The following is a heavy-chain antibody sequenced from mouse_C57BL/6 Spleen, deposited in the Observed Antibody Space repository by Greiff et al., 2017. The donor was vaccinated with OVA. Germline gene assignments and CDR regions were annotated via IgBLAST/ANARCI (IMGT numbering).Heavy chain of an antibody. D-gene: IGHD1-1*01. CDR2: ISSGGDYI. V-gene: IGHV5-9-1*02. CDR1: GFTFSSYA. CDR3: TRDRDYYGSSFWYFDV. Sequence: EVQLVESGEGLVKPGGSLKLSCAASGFTFSSYAMSWVRQTPEKRLEWVAYISSGGDYIYYADTVKGRFTISRDNARNTLYLQMSSLKSEDTAMYYGTRDRDYYGSSFWYFDVWGTGTTVTVSS. J-gene: IGHJ1*03.